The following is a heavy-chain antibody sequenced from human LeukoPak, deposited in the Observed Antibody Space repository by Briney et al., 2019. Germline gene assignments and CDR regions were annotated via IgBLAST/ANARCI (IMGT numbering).Heavy chain of an antibody. D-gene: IGHD3-10*01. J-gene: IGHJ4*02. CDR1: GFTFSGSA. V-gene: IGHV3-73*01. CDR2: IRSKANSYAT. Sequence: GGSLRLSCAASGFTFSGSAMHWVRQASGKGLEWVGRIRSKANSYATAYAASVKGRFTISKDDSKNTAYLQMNSLKTEDTAVYYCTRHGSETGFDYWGQGTLVTVSS. CDR3: TRHGSETGFDY.